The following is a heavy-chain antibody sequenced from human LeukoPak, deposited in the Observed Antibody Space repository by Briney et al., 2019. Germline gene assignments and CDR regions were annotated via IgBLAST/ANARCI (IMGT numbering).Heavy chain of an antibody. CDR2: IKREADGGTA. CDR3: TTASYYDTLTGFFT. D-gene: IGHD3-9*01. CDR1: GFSFSNVW. J-gene: IGHJ4*02. Sequence: GGSLRLSCAASGFSFSNVWMSWIRQGPGKGLEWVGRIKREADGGTADYAAPVNGRFTISRDDSKNTLYLQLNSLKTKDTGVYYCTTASYYDTLTGFFTWGQGTLVTVSS. V-gene: IGHV3-15*01.